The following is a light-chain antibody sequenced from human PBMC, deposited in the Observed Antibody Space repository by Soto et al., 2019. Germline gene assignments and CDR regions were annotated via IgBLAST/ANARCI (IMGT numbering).Light chain of an antibody. J-gene: IGLJ1*01. CDR3: CSYAGSSLYV. CDR1: SSDVGGYNY. Sequence: QSALTQPPSASWSPGQSVTISCTGTSSDVGGYNYVSWYQQHPGKAPKLMIYEGSKRPSGVSNRFSGSKSGNTASLTISGLQAEDEADYYCCSYAGSSLYVFGTGTKVTVL. V-gene: IGLV2-23*01. CDR2: EGS.